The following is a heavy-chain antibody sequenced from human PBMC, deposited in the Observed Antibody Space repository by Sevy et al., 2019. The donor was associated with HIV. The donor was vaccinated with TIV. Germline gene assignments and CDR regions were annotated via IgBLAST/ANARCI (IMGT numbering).Heavy chain of an antibody. V-gene: IGHV3-48*01. CDR2: IRDRRNTI. CDR1: GFIFSNYD. D-gene: IGHD2-15*01. J-gene: IGHJ4*02. CDR3: ARVRDRYCSGGSCYYGYFFDY. Sequence: GGSLRLSCAASGFIFSNYDMTWVRQAPGKGLEWVSYIRDRRNTISYADSVKGRFTISRDNAKNALYQQMRSMRGEDTAVYYCARVRDRYCSGGSCYYGYFFDYWGQGTLVTVSS.